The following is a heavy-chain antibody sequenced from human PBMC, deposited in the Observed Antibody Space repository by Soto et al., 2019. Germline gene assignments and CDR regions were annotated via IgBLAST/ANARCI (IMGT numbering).Heavy chain of an antibody. V-gene: IGHV3-53*01. J-gene: IGHJ6*02. CDR2: IYSGGST. CDR3: ARPREQWSLGLGYGMDV. Sequence: GGSLRLSCAASGFTVSSNYMSWVRQAPGKGLEWVSVIYSGGSTYYADSVKGRFTISRDNSKNTLYLQMNSLRAEDTAVYYCARPREQWSLGLGYGMDVWGQGTTVTVSS. CDR1: GFTVSSNY. D-gene: IGHD3-16*01.